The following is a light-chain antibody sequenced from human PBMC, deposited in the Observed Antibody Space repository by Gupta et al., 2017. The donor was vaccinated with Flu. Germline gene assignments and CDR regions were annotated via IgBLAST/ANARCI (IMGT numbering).Light chain of an antibody. CDR3: QQYYSYPYT. CDR2: AAS. V-gene: IGKV1-8*01. CDR1: QGISSY. J-gene: IGKJ2*01. Sequence: PSSLSASTGDRVTITCRASQGISSYLAWYQQKPGKAPKLLIYAASTLQSGVPSRFSGSGSGTDFTLTISCLQSEDFATYYCQQYYSYPYTFGQGTKLEIK.